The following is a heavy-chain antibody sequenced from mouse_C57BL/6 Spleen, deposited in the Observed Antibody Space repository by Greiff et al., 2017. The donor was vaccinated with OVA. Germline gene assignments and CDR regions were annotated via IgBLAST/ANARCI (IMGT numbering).Heavy chain of an antibody. Sequence: VKLVESGPELVKPGASVKISCKASGYAFSSSWMNWVKQRPGKGLEWIGRIYPGDGDTNYNGKFKGKATLTADKSSSTAYMQLSSLTSEDSAVYFCASTVVATGYFDYWGQGTTLTVSS. J-gene: IGHJ2*01. CDR2: IYPGDGDT. CDR3: ASTVVATGYFDY. CDR1: GYAFSSSW. D-gene: IGHD1-1*01. V-gene: IGHV1-82*01.